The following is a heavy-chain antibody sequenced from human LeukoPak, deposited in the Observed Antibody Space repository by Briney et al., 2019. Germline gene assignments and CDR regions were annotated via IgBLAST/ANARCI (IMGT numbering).Heavy chain of an antibody. CDR1: GGSISSYY. J-gene: IGHJ6*03. Sequence: SETLSLTCTVSGGSISSYYWSWIRQPPGKGLEWIGYIYYSGSTNYNPSLKSRVTISVDTSKNQFSLKLSSVTAADTAVYYCASMVRGEYYYMDVWGKGTTVTVSS. CDR3: ASMVRGEYYYMDV. CDR2: IYYSGST. D-gene: IGHD3-10*01. V-gene: IGHV4-59*01.